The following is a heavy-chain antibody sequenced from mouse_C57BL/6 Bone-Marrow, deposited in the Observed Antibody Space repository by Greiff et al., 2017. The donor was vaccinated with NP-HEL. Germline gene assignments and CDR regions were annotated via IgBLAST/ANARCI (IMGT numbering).Heavy chain of an antibody. V-gene: IGHV1-47*01. CDR3: ARGYYGSSPYWYFEV. J-gene: IGHJ1*03. D-gene: IGHD1-1*01. CDR1: GYTFTTYP. Sequence: QVQLKESGAELVKPGASVKMSCKASGYTFTTYPIEWMKQNHGKSLEWIGNFHPYNDDTKSNDKFKGKATLTVEKSSSTVYLELSRLTSDDSAVYYCARGYYGSSPYWYFEVWGTGTTVTVSS. CDR2: FHPYNDDT.